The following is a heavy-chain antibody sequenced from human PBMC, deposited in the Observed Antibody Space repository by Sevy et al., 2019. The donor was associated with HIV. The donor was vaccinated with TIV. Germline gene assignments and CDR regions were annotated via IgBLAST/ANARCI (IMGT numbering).Heavy chain of an antibody. J-gene: IGHJ4*02. CDR3: ATLGRNLTFGGVIAEYYFDY. D-gene: IGHD3-16*02. V-gene: IGHV1-24*01. CDR2: FDPEDRET. CDR1: GYTLTELS. Sequence: ASVKVSCKVSGYTLTELSMHWVRQAPGKGLEWMGGFDPEDRETIYAQKFQGRVTMTEDTSIDTAYMELRSLRSEDTAVYYCATLGRNLTFGGVIAEYYFDYWGQGTLVTVSS.